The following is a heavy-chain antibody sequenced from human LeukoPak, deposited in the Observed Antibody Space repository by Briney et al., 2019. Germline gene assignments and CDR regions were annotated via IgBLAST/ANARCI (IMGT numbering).Heavy chain of an antibody. CDR3: ARSPDAFDI. CDR2: ISSSGSTI. Sequence: LSLTCTVSGGSISSSSYYMSWIRQAPGKGLEWVSYISSSGSTIYYADSVKGRFTISRDNAKNSLYLQMNSLRAEDTAVYYCARSPDAFDIWGQGTMVTVSS. V-gene: IGHV3-11*01. CDR1: GGSISSSSYY. J-gene: IGHJ3*02.